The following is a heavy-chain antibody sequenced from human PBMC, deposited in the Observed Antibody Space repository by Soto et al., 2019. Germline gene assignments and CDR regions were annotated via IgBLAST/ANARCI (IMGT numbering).Heavy chain of an antibody. Sequence: QVQLVQSGAAVKKPGSSVKVSCKASGGTFSTYTITWVRQAPGQGLEGMGRIIPIIGIINYAQKFQGRVTISADKFPGNAYMELTGLRADDTAVYYCAGDPDSHYNDSHASSYPWGQGTLVTVSS. CDR1: GGTFSTYT. V-gene: IGHV1-69*08. CDR3: AGDPDSHYNDSHASSYP. J-gene: IGHJ5*02. D-gene: IGHD4-4*01. CDR2: IIPIIGII.